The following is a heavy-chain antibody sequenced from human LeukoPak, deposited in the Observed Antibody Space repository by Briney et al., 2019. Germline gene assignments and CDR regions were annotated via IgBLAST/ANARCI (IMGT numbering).Heavy chain of an antibody. CDR3: TGFGEGY. J-gene: IGHJ4*02. D-gene: IGHD3-10*01. CDR2: IKSKNHGGTI. CDR1: GFTFSNAW. Sequence: GSLRLSCAASGFTFSNAWMSWVRQAPGKGLEWVGLIKSKNHGGTIDYAEPVKGRFTISRDDSKNTLYLQMNSLKTEDTAVYYCTGFGEGYWGQGTPVTVSS. V-gene: IGHV3-15*01.